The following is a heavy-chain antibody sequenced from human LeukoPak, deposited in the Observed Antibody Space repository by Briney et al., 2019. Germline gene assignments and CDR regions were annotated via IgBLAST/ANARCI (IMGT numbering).Heavy chain of an antibody. Sequence: SETLSLTCTVSGGSISSYYWSWIRQPPGKGLEWIGYIYYSGSTNYNPSLKSRVTISVDTSKNQFSLKLSSVTAADTAVYYCARSGYSYGADAFDIWGQGTMVTVSS. CDR1: GGSISSYY. CDR2: IYYSGST. CDR3: ARSGYSYGADAFDI. J-gene: IGHJ3*02. D-gene: IGHD5-18*01. V-gene: IGHV4-59*01.